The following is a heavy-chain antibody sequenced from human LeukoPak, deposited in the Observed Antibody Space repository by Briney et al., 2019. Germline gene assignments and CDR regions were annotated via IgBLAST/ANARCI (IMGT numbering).Heavy chain of an antibody. CDR3: ARVGYCSSTSCYAGALDY. CDR2: IYHSGST. CDR1: GYSISSGYY. Sequence: SETLSLTCAVSGYSISSGYYWGWIRQPPGKGLEWIGSIYHSGSTYYNPSLKSRVTISIDTSKNQLSLKLSSVTAADTAVYYCARVGYCSSTSCYAGALDYWGQGTLVTVSS. D-gene: IGHD2-2*03. V-gene: IGHV4-38-2*01. J-gene: IGHJ4*02.